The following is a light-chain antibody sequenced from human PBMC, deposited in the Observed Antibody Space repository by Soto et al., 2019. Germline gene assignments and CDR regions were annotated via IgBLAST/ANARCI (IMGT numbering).Light chain of an antibody. CDR1: QSVSSNY. J-gene: IGKJ1*01. CDR2: CAS. V-gene: IGKV3-20*01. CDR3: QQYDTSPRT. Sequence: EIVLTQSPGTLSLSPGERATLSCRASQSVSSNYLAWYQQKRGQAPRLLIYCASSRATGIPTRFSGSGSGPDFTLTISRLEPEDFAVYYCQQYDTSPRTFGQGTKVEI.